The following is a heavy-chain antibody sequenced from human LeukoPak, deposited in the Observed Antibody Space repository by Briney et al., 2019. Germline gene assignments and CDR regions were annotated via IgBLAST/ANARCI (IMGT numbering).Heavy chain of an antibody. J-gene: IGHJ3*02. CDR1: GGSISSGGYS. Sequence: SETLSLTCAVSGGSISSGGYSWSWIRQSPGKGLEWIGYIYHSGSTYYNPSLKSRVTISVDRSKNQFSLKLSSVTAADTAVYYCAREGARGAFDIWGQGTMVTVSS. CDR2: IYHSGST. CDR3: AREGARGAFDI. D-gene: IGHD1-26*01. V-gene: IGHV4-30-2*06.